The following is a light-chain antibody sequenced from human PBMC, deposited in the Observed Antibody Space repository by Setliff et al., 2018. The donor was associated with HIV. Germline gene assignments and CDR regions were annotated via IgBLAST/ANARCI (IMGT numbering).Light chain of an antibody. V-gene: IGLV2-8*01. CDR1: SSDVGAYNY. J-gene: IGLJ1*01. CDR2: DVS. CDR3: SSYTGSNTYI. Sequence: QSALAQPPSASGSPGQSVTISCTGTSSDVGAYNYVSWSQQHPGKAPKLMIYDVSKRPSGVSNRFSGAKSGNTASLTISGLQAEDEADYYCSSYTGSNTYIFGSGTKVTVL.